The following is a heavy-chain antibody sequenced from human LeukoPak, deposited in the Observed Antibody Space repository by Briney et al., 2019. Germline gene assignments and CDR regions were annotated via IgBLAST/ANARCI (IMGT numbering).Heavy chain of an antibody. CDR2: IYSGGST. CDR3: ARDRRRFGELRGAFDI. J-gene: IGHJ3*02. Sequence: GGSLRLSCAASGFTVSSNYMSWVRQAPGKGLEWVSVIYSGGSTYYADSVKGRFTISRDNSKNTLYLQMNSLRAGDTAVYYCARDRRRFGELRGAFDIWGQGTMVTVSS. CDR1: GFTVSSNY. D-gene: IGHD3-10*01. V-gene: IGHV3-66*01.